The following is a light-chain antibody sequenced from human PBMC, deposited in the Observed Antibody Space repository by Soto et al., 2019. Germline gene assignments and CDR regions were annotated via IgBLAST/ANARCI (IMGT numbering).Light chain of an antibody. CDR3: QQRYSTPPWT. Sequence: DIQMTQSPSSLSASVGDRVTITCRASQSISSSLNWYQQKPGKAPKLLIYAASSLQSGVPSRFSGSGSATDFTLTISSLQPEDFATYYCQQRYSTPPWTFGQGTKVEIK. CDR2: AAS. J-gene: IGKJ1*01. V-gene: IGKV1-39*01. CDR1: QSISSS.